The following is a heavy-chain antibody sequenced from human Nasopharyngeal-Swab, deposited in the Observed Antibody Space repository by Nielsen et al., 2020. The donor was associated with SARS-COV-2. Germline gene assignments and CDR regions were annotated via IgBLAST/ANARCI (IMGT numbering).Heavy chain of an antibody. Sequence: GGSLRLTCAASGFTFSSYGMHWVRQAPGKGLEWVAVISYDGSNKYYADSVKGRFTISRDNSKNTLYLQMNSLRAEDTAVYYCAKDQGSSSLDYWGQGTLVTVSS. J-gene: IGHJ4*02. CDR2: ISYDGSNK. D-gene: IGHD6-6*01. CDR3: AKDQGSSSLDY. CDR1: GFTFSSYG. V-gene: IGHV3-30*18.